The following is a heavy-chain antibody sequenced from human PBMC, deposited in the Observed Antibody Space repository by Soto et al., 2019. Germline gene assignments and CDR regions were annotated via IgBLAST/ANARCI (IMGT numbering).Heavy chain of an antibody. Sequence: QVQLVESGGGVVQPGRSLRLSCAATGFSFSSNGMHWVRQAPGKGVEWVAGIWYDGTNEYYVDSVKGRFTISRDNSSNTLYLQMSSLRAEDTAVYHCVREGGATFDYWGQGTLVTVSS. J-gene: IGHJ4*02. CDR2: IWYDGTNE. V-gene: IGHV3-33*01. D-gene: IGHD2-15*01. CDR3: VREGGATFDY. CDR1: GFSFSSNG.